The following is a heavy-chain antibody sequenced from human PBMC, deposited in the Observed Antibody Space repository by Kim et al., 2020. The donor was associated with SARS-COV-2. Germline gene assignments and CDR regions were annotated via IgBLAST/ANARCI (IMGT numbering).Heavy chain of an antibody. CDR3: ARGRAGVVPAPVLGIGPYYEYFIMDV. D-gene: IGHD3-3*01. V-gene: IGHV4-34*01. J-gene: IGHJ6*02. CDR2: INHSGTF. Sequence: SETLSLTCAVYVGSFSGYHWSWIRQPPGKGLEWIGEINHSGTFNHNPSLKSRVTMSVDTSKNQFSLKLTSVTAADTVFYYCARGRAGVVPAPVLGIGPYYEYFIMDVWGHGTTVTVSS. CDR1: VGSFSGYH.